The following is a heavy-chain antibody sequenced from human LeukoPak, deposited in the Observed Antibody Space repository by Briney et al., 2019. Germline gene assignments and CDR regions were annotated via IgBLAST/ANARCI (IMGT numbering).Heavy chain of an antibody. D-gene: IGHD7-27*01. CDR1: GFTFSSYS. CDR2: ISSGSSTM. J-gene: IGHJ6*02. V-gene: IGHV3-48*02. Sequence: GGSLRLSCAASGFTFSSYSMNWVRQAPGKGLEWVSYISSGSSTMYYADSVKGRFTISRDNAKNSLYLQMNSLRDEDTAVYYCARDPSTVWVLYYYYGMDVWGQGTTVTVSS. CDR3: ARDPSTVWVLYYYYGMDV.